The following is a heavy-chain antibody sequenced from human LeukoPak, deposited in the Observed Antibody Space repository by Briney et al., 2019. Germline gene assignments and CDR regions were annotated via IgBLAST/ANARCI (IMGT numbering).Heavy chain of an antibody. CDR2: INSSCSTI. V-gene: IGHV3-11*04. CDR3: ARGFSAQTRRIRTGSYYFDY. Sequence: GWSLTLSCAASGFTFSDYYMSWLRQAPWKELEGVSYINSSCSTIYYAGSVKGRFTISSDNAKNSLYLQMNSLRAEDTAVYYCARGFSAQTRRIRTGSYYFDYWGQGTLVTVSS. CDR1: GFTFSDYY. J-gene: IGHJ4*02. D-gene: IGHD1-1*01.